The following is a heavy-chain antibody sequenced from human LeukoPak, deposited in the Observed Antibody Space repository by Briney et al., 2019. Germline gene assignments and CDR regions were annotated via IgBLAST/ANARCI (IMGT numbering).Heavy chain of an antibody. CDR3: AKEHYYDSSGYPEYFDY. D-gene: IGHD3-22*01. CDR1: GFTFSSYA. Sequence: GGSLRLSCAASGFTFSSYAMSWVRQAPWKGLEWVSAISGSGGSTYYADSVKGRFTISRDNSKNTLYLQMNSLRAEDTAVYYCAKEHYYDSSGYPEYFDYWGQGTLVTVSS. J-gene: IGHJ4*02. CDR2: ISGSGGST. V-gene: IGHV3-23*01.